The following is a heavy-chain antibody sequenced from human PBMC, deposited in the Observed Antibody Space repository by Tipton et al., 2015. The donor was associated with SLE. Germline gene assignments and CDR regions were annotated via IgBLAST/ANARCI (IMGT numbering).Heavy chain of an antibody. CDR2: IYTRGST. D-gene: IGHD3-10*01. J-gene: IGHJ4*02. CDR3: AGMYYYGSGSSGPPRY. V-gene: IGHV4-61*09. Sequence: TLSLTCTVSGGSISSGSYYWSWIRQPAGKGLEWIGHIYTRGSTNYNPSLKSRVTISVDTSKNQFSLKLSSVTAADTAVYYCAGMYYYGSGSSGPPRYWGQGTLVTVSS. CDR1: GGSISSGSYY.